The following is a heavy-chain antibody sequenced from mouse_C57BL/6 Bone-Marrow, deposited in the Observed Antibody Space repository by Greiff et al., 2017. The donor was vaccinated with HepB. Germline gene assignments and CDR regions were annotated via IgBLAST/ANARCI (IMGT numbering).Heavy chain of an antibody. J-gene: IGHJ4*01. D-gene: IGHD2-2*01. CDR1: GYTFTDYE. CDR2: IDPETGGT. Sequence: QVHVKQSGAELVRPGASVTLSCKASGYTFTDYEMHWVKQTPVHGLEWIGAIDPETGGTAYNQKFKGKAILTADKSSSTAYMELRSLTSEDSAVYYCTRRLPGAMDYWGQGTSVTVSS. V-gene: IGHV1-15*01. CDR3: TRRLPGAMDY.